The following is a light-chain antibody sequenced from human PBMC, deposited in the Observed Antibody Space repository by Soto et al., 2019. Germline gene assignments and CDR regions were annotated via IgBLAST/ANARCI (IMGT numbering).Light chain of an antibody. J-gene: IGKJ4*01. CDR2: DAS. Sequence: EIVLTQSPATLSLSPGERATLSCRASQSLSNYLAWYQHRPGQAPRLLIYDASNRATGIPARFSGSGSGTDFTLTISSLEPADFAIYYCQHRSTWPLTFGGGTKVEIK. CDR1: QSLSNY. CDR3: QHRSTWPLT. V-gene: IGKV3-11*01.